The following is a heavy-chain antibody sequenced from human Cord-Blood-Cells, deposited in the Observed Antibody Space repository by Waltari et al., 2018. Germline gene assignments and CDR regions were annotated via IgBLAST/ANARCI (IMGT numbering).Heavy chain of an antibody. CDR2: IFSNDEK. D-gene: IGHD3-9*01. J-gene: IGHJ6*03. CDR3: ARGTAYYDILTGYTYYYYYMDV. CDR1: GFSLSNARMG. Sequence: QVTLKESGPVLVKPTETLTLTCTVSGFSLSNARMGVSWIRPPPGKALEWLAHIFSNDEKSYSTSLKSRLTISKDTSKSQVVLTMTNMDPVDTATYYCARGTAYYDILTGYTYYYYYMDVWGKGTTVTVSS. V-gene: IGHV2-26*01.